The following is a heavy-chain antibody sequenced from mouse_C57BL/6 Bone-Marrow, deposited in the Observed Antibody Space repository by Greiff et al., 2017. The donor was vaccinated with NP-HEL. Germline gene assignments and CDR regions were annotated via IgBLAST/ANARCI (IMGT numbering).Heavy chain of an antibody. CDR1: GYTFTSYW. D-gene: IGHD2-2*01. CDR3: ARFGYPFYAMDY. V-gene: IGHV1-53*01. Sequence: QVQLKQPGTELVKPGASVKLSCKASGYTFTSYWMHWVKQRPGQGLEWIGNINPSNGGTNYNEKFKSKATLTVDKSSSTAYMQLSSLTSEDSAVYYCARFGYPFYAMDYWGQGTSVTVSS. J-gene: IGHJ4*01. CDR2: INPSNGGT.